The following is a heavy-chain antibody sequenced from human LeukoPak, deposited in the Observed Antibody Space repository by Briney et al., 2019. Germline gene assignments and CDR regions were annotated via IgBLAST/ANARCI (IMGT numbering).Heavy chain of an antibody. D-gene: IGHD4-17*01. Sequence: ASVKVSCKASGYTSITYYMHWVRQAPGQGLEWMGVINPSSGSTSYTQKFQGRVSMTRDTSTSTVDMELYSLRFDDTAVYYCARGGTETTAPIDYWGQGTLVTVSS. J-gene: IGHJ4*02. CDR3: ARGGTETTAPIDY. CDR1: GYTSITYY. CDR2: INPSSGST. V-gene: IGHV1-46*01.